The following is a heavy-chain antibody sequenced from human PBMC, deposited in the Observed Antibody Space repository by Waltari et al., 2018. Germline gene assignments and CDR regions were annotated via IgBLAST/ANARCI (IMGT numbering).Heavy chain of an antibody. CDR2: VIPIFGTA. CDR3: ASPGKSIAARLLHDAFDI. Sequence: QVQLVQSGAEVKKPGSSVKVSCKASGGTFSSYAISWVRQAPGQGLEWMGRVIPIFGTANYAQKFQGRFTITADKSTSTAYMELSSLRSEDTAVYYCASPGKSIAARLLHDAFDIWGQGTMVTVSS. D-gene: IGHD6-6*01. J-gene: IGHJ3*02. V-gene: IGHV1-69*08. CDR1: GGTFSSYA.